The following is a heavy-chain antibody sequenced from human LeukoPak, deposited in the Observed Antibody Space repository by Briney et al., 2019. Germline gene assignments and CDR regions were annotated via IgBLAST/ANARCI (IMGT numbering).Heavy chain of an antibody. CDR2: IHYSGTT. J-gene: IGHJ4*02. Sequence: SETLSLTCTVSSGSISGYFWSWIRQPPGKGLEWIGYIHYSGTTNYNPSLTSRVTMPVDTSKNQFSLKVSSVTAADTAVYYCARMGAIAGASANPDYWGQGTLVTVSS. D-gene: IGHD4/OR15-4a*01. V-gene: IGHV4-59*01. CDR1: SGSISGYF. CDR3: ARMGAIAGASANPDY.